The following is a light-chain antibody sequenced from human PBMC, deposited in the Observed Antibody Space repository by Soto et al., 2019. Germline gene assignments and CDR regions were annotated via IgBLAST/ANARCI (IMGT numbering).Light chain of an antibody. J-gene: IGLJ3*02. V-gene: IGLV2-8*01. CDR3: TSYVGSDIWV. CDR2: EVS. Sequence: QSALTQPPSASGSPGQSVTISCTGTSSDVGAYKYVSWYQQYPGKAPKLMIYEVSKRPSGVPERFSGSMSGNTASLTVSGLQAEEEADYYCTSYVGSDIWVFGGGTKVTVL. CDR1: SSDVGAYKY.